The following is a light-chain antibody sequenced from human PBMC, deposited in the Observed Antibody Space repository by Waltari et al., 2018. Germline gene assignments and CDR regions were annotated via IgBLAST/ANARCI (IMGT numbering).Light chain of an antibody. CDR3: QQPGRSPT. CDR1: EGV. CDR2: GAS. J-gene: IGKJ1*01. V-gene: IGKV3-20*01. Sequence: ATLPCRASEGVAWYQQKPGQAPRRLVYGASTRATGIPDRFSGTGFGTDFTLTISSLEPEDFAIYYCQQPGRSPTFGQGTKVEIK.